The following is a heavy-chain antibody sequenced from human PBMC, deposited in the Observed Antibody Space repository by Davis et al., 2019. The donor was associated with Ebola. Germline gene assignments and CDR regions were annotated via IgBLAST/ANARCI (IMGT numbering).Heavy chain of an antibody. J-gene: IGHJ6*02. D-gene: IGHD2-2*01. CDR2: IYPGDSDT. V-gene: IGHV5-51*01. CDR3: ARAVPVAMGYGMDV. Sequence: GESLKISCKNSGNGFTNYWIGWVRQMPGKGLEWMGIIYPGDSDTRYSPSFQGQVTISADIRTAYLQWSSLKASDTAMYYCARAVPVAMGYGMDVWGQGTTVTVSS. CDR1: GNGFTNYW.